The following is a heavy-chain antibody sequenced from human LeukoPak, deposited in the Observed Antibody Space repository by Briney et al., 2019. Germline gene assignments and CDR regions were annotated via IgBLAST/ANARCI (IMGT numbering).Heavy chain of an antibody. CDR2: ITGNGFET. V-gene: IGHV3-23*01. D-gene: IGHD1-1*01. CDR3: AREGLERIFHFDY. Sequence: GGSLRLSCAASGFTFDSHAMAWVRQAPGAGLEWVSGITGNGFETFYADPVGGRFTISRDSSKNTLYLQMNSLRAEDTALYYCAREGLERIFHFDYWGQGTLVTVSS. J-gene: IGHJ4*02. CDR1: GFTFDSHA.